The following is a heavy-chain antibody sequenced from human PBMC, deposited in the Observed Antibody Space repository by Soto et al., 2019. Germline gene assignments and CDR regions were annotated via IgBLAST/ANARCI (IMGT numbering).Heavy chain of an antibody. V-gene: IGHV4-39*01. D-gene: IGHD6-13*01. CDR1: GGSISSSSYY. Sequence: SETLSLTCTVSGGSISSSSYYWGWIRQPPGKGLEWIGSIYYSGSTYYNPSLKSRVTISVDTSKNQFSLKLSSVTAADTAVYYCARHTALAAARIQPTQFDYWGQGTLVTVSS. CDR2: IYYSGST. J-gene: IGHJ4*02. CDR3: ARHTALAAARIQPTQFDY.